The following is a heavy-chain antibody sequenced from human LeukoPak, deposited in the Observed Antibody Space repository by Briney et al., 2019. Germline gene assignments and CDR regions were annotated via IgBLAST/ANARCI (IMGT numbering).Heavy chain of an antibody. CDR1: GFTFSSYA. CDR2: INSNGGST. V-gene: IGHV3-64*01. CDR3: ARIVVVPAATLYYYMDV. Sequence: PGGSLRLSCVASGFTFSSYAMHWVRQTPGEGLEYVSGINSNGGSTHYANSVKGRFTISRDNSKHTLYLQMGSLRTEDMAVYYCARIVVVPAATLYYYMDVWGKGTTVTISS. J-gene: IGHJ6*03. D-gene: IGHD2-2*01.